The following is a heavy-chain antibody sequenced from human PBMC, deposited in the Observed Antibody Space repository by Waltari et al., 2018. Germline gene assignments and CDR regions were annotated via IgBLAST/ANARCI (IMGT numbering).Heavy chain of an antibody. V-gene: IGHV3-21*01. CDR2: ISSSSSYI. D-gene: IGHD1-1*01. Sequence: EVQLLESGGGLVKPGGSLRLSWAASGLHFSSDSMNWVRQAPGKGLEWVSSISSSSSYIYYADSVKGRFTISRDNAKNSLYLQMNSLRAEDTAVYYCARAVSGNDAFDIWGQGTMVTVSS. CDR1: GLHFSSDS. J-gene: IGHJ3*02. CDR3: ARAVSGNDAFDI.